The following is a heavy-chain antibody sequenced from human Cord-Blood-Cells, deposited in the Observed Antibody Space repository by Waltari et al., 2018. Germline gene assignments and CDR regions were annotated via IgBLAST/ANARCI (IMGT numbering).Heavy chain of an antibody. CDR3: AVTYYDFWSGFGY. V-gene: IGHV4-39*01. D-gene: IGHD3-3*01. J-gene: IGHJ4*02. CDR1: GGSISSSSYY. CDR2: IYYSGSA. Sequence: QLQLQESGPGLVKPSETLSLTCTVSGGSISSSSYYWGWIRQPPGKVLEWIGSIYYSGSAYYNPSLKSRVTISVDTSKNQFSLKLSSVTAADTAVYYCAVTYYDFWSGFGYWGQGTLVTVSS.